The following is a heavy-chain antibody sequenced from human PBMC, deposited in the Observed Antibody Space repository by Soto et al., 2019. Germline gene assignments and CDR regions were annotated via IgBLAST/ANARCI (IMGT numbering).Heavy chain of an antibody. J-gene: IGHJ1*01. CDR3: ARQYYDSSGFPYFQH. CDR2: IDPSDSYT. Sequence: PGESLKISCKGSGYSFTSYWITWVRQMPGKGLEWMGKIDPSDSYTNYSPSFQGHVTISADKSISTAYLQWSSLKASDTAMYYCARQYYDSSGFPYFQHWGQGTLVTVSS. CDR1: GYSFTSYW. V-gene: IGHV5-10-1*01. D-gene: IGHD3-22*01.